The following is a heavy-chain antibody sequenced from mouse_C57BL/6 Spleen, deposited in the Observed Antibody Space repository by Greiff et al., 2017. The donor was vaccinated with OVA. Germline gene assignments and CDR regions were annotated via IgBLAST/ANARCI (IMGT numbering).Heavy chain of an antibody. CDR2: IYPSDSET. J-gene: IGHJ1*03. D-gene: IGHD2-5*01. CDR3: AAYSNHWYFDV. V-gene: IGHV1-61*01. CDR1: GYTFTSYW. Sequence: QVQLQQPGAELVRPGSSVKLSCKASGYTFTSYWMDWVKQRPGQGLEWIGNIYPSDSETHYNQKFKDKATLTVDKSSSTAYMQLSSLTSEDSAVYDCAAYSNHWYFDVWGTGTTVTVSS.